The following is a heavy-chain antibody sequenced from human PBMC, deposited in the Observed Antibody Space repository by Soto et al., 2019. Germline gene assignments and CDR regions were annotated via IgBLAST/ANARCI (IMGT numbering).Heavy chain of an antibody. D-gene: IGHD7-27*01. CDR2: IYGSGNT. CDR3: AGDWGPYWNDP. Sequence: SETLSLTSTVSGTSLNSGTNYWNWVRQPPGKALEWIGYIYGSGNTKYNPSLKSRVTISQDTSKNQVSLKMNSVTATDTAMYYCAGDWGPYWNDPWG. V-gene: IGHV4-61*01. CDR1: GTSLNSGTNY. J-gene: IGHJ5*02.